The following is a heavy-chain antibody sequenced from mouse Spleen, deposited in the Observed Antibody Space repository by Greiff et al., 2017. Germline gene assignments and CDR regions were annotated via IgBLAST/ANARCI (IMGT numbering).Heavy chain of an antibody. D-gene: IGHD1-1*01. V-gene: IGHV1-72*01. CDR2: IDPNSGGT. CDR3: ARSGVIAPVVYFDY. CDR1: GYTFTIYW. J-gene: IGHJ2*01. Sequence: QVQLQQPGAELVQPGASVKLSCKASGYTFTIYWMHSVKLRPGRGLEWIGRIDPNSGGTKYNEKFKSKATLTVDKPSSTAYMQLSSLTSEDSAVYYCARSGVIAPVVYFDYWGQGTTRTVSS.